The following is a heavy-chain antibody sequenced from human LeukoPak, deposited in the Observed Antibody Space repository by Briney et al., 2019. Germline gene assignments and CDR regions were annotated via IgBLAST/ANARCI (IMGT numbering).Heavy chain of an antibody. J-gene: IGHJ5*02. CDR1: GCSIGTDYY. CDR2: IYNSGGT. CDR3: ARNSSSSSPPERYNWFDP. Sequence: SETLSLTCTVSGCSIGTDYYWGWIRQPPGKGLEWIGSIYNSGGTYYNPSLKSRITISVDTSKNQFSLKLSSVTAADTAVYYCARNSSSSSPPERYNWFDPWGQGTLVTVSS. V-gene: IGHV4-38-2*02. D-gene: IGHD6-6*01.